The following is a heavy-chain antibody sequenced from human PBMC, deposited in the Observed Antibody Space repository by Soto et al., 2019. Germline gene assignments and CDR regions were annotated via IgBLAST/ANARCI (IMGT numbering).Heavy chain of an antibody. J-gene: IGHJ4*02. CDR3: ARDLNDFWSGYLFDY. Sequence: EVQLVESGGGLVQPGGSLRLSCAASGFTFSSYWMHWVRQAPGKGLLWVSRINSDGSSTSYADSVKGRFTISRDNAKNTLYLQMNSLRAEDTAVYYCARDLNDFWSGYLFDYWGQGTLVTVSS. CDR1: GFTFSSYW. D-gene: IGHD3-3*01. V-gene: IGHV3-74*01. CDR2: INSDGSST.